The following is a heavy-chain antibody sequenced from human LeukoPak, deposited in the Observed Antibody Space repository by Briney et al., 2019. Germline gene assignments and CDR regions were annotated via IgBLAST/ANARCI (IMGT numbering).Heavy chain of an antibody. CDR2: INHSGST. V-gene: IGHV4-34*01. J-gene: IGHJ6*03. CDR1: GGSFSGYY. CDR3: ASLYSSGWSPPRYYYMDV. Sequence: SETLSLTCAVYGGSFSGYYWSWIRQPPGKGLEWIGEINHSGSTNYNPSLKSRVTISVDTSKNQFSLKLGSVTAADTAVYYCASLYSSGWSPPRYYYMDVWGKGTTVTVSS. D-gene: IGHD6-19*01.